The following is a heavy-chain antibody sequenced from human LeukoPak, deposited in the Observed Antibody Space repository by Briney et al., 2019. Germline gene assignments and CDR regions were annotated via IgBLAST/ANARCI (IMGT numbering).Heavy chain of an antibody. Sequence: GASVKVSCKASGYTFTGYYMHWVRQAPGQGLEWMGRINPNSGGTNYAQKFQGRVTMTRDTSISTAYMELSRLRSDDTAVYYCVRDLGYSYYMDVWGKGTTVTVSS. V-gene: IGHV1-2*06. CDR2: INPNSGGT. J-gene: IGHJ6*03. D-gene: IGHD5-18*01. CDR1: GYTFTGYY. CDR3: VRDLGYSYYMDV.